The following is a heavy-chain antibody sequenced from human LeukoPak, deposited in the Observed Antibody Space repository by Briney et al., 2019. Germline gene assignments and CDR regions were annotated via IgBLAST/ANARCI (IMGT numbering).Heavy chain of an antibody. J-gene: IGHJ4*02. CDR1: GGSISSSSYY. CDR2: IYYSGST. V-gene: IGHV4-39*01. D-gene: IGHD2-2*01. CDR3: ARHAWARQLPFDY. Sequence: PSETLSLTCTVSGGSISSSSYYWGWIRQPPGKGLEWIGSIYYSGSTYYNPSLKSRVTISVDTSKNQFSLKLSSVTAADTAVYYCARHAWARQLPFDYWGQGTLVTVSS.